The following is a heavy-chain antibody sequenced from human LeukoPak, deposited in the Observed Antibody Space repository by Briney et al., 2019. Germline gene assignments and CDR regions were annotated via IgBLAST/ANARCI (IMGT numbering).Heavy chain of an antibody. CDR3: ARGGLELRPAYFDY. Sequence: GGSLRLSCVASGFTVSNNYMTWVRQAPGKGLEWVSIIYPVGNTYYADSVKGRFTISRDNSWNTVDLQMNSLRAEDTAVYYCARGGLELRPAYFDYWGQGTLVTVSS. J-gene: IGHJ4*02. D-gene: IGHD1-7*01. CDR1: GFTVSNNY. CDR2: IYPVGNT. V-gene: IGHV3-53*01.